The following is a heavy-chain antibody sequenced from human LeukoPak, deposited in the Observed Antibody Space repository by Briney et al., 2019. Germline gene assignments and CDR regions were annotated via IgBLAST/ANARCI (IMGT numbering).Heavy chain of an antibody. CDR2: IIPIFGIA. Sequence: ASVKASCKASGGTFSSYAISWVRQAPGQGLEWMGRIIPIFGIANYAQKFQGRVTITADKSTSTAYMELSSLRSEDTAVYYCARSYCSSTSCYTPSGYYYYGMDVWGQGTTVTVSS. CDR3: ARSYCSSTSCYTPSGYYYYGMDV. V-gene: IGHV1-69*04. CDR1: GGTFSSYA. J-gene: IGHJ6*02. D-gene: IGHD2-2*02.